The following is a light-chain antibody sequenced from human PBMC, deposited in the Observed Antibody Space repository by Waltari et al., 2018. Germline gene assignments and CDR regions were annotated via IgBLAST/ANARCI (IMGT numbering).Light chain of an antibody. CDR1: AWGNKD. CDR3: QTWDTNTVV. CDR2: EDE. J-gene: IGLJ2*01. Sequence: SFALTQAPSLSVSPGQTATSACSGDAWGNKDVCWYQQKPGQYPVLVIFEDEKRPSGIPERFSASNSGNTALLTITGVQALDEAAYYCQTWDTNTVVFGGGTKLTVL. V-gene: IGLV3-1*01.